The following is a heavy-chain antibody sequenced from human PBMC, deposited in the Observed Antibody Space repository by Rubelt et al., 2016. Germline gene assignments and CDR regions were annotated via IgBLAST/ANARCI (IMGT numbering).Heavy chain of an antibody. D-gene: IGHD3-10*01. V-gene: IGHV4-59*02. J-gene: IGHJ4*02. CDR3: ATMGRGKVDY. Sequence: QVQLQESGPGLVKPSETLSLTCTVSGEFVSSYYWTWIRRPPQKGLEWIGYISYTGSTEYNPSLKSRATISIDTSRDQISLTCSSVTPADTCVYHCATMGRGKVDYWGPGTLVTVSS. CDR2: ISYTGST. CDR1: GEFVSSYY.